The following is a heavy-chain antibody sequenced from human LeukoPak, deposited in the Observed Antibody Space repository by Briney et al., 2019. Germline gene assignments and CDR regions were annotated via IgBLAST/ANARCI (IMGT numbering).Heavy chain of an antibody. CDR1: GFTSNSYE. Sequence: PGGSLRLSCVGSGFTSNSYEMNWVRQAPGKGLEWVAYIDAGGAAKYYAASVRGRFAISRDNPKSSVYLEMTSLRAEDTALYFCARVRGTYCNDYWGQGSLVTVSS. CDR2: IDAGGAAK. J-gene: IGHJ4*02. V-gene: IGHV3-48*03. CDR3: ARVRGTYCNDY. D-gene: IGHD1-26*01.